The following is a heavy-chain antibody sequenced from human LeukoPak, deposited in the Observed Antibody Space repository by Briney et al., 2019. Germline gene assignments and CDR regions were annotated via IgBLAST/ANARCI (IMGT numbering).Heavy chain of an antibody. Sequence: PGGSLRLSCAASGFTVSSYGMHWVRQAPGKGLEWVAVISYDGSNKYYADSVKGRFTISRDNSKNTLYLQMNSLRAEDTAVYYCAKTMGIAAAGDYYGMDVWGQGTTVTVSS. D-gene: IGHD6-13*01. V-gene: IGHV3-30*18. J-gene: IGHJ6*02. CDR1: GFTVSSYG. CDR2: ISYDGSNK. CDR3: AKTMGIAAAGDYYGMDV.